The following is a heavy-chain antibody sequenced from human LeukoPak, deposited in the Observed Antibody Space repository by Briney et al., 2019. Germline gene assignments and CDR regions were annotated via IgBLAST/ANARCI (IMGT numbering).Heavy chain of an antibody. CDR2: INPSGGST. Sequence: ASVKVSCKASGYTFTSYYMHWVRQAPGQGLEWMGIINPSGGSTSYAQKFQGRVTVTRDTSTSTVYMELSSLRSEDTAVYYCAREGIAAAVGYYYYGMDVWGQGTTVTVSS. J-gene: IGHJ6*02. V-gene: IGHV1-46*01. D-gene: IGHD6-13*01. CDR1: GYTFTSYY. CDR3: AREGIAAAVGYYYYGMDV.